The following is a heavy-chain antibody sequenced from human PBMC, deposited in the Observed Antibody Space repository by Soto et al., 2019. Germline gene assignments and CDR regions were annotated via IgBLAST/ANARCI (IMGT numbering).Heavy chain of an antibody. D-gene: IGHD2-15*01. Sequence: QVQLVQSGAEVKMPGASVKVSCKASGYTFSTNDINWVRQATGQGLEWMGWMSPNSGSTAYAQKFQDRVTLTSETSISTAYMELSSLSTEDTAGYYCARVASRGHSDYWGQGTLVTVSS. J-gene: IGHJ4*02. CDR1: GYTFSTND. CDR3: ARVASRGHSDY. CDR2: MSPNSGST. V-gene: IGHV1-8*01.